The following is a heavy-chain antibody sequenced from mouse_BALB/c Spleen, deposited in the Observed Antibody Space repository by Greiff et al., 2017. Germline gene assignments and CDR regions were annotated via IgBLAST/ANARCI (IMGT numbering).Heavy chain of an antibody. J-gene: IGHJ4*01. CDR1: GYTFTDYA. Sequence: VQLQHSGAELVRPGVSVKISCKGSGYTFTDYAMHWVKQSHAKSLEWIGVISTYYGDASYNQKFKGKATMTVDKSSSTAYMELARLTSEDSAIYYCARNYRYDLYAMDYWGQGTSVTVSS. CDR2: ISTYYGDA. D-gene: IGHD2-14*01. V-gene: IGHV1S137*01. CDR3: ARNYRYDLYAMDY.